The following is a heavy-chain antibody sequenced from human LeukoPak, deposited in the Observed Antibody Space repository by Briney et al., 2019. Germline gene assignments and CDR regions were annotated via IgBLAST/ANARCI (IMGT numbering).Heavy chain of an antibody. V-gene: IGHV5-51*01. CDR3: ARAVAADYNWFDP. D-gene: IGHD6-19*01. CDR1: GYSFTSYW. Sequence: GESLKISCKGSGYSFTSYWIGWVRQMPGKGLEWMGIIYPGDSDTRYSPPFQGQVTISADKSISTAYLQWSSLKASDTAMYYCARAVAADYNWFDPWGQGTLVTVSS. CDR2: IYPGDSDT. J-gene: IGHJ5*02.